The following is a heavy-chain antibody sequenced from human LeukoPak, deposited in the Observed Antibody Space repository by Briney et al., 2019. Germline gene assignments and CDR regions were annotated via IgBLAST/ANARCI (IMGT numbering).Heavy chain of an antibody. CDR2: IWYDGSNT. CDR3: AKEAYNYYDSSGYLFGY. V-gene: IGHV3-33*06. D-gene: IGHD3-22*01. Sequence: GSLRLSCAASGFTFSSYGMHWVRQAPGKGLEWVAVIWYDGSNTYYADSVKGRFTISRDNSKNTLYLQMNSLRAEDTAVYYCAKEAYNYYDSSGYLFGYWGQGTLVTVSS. CDR1: GFTFSSYG. J-gene: IGHJ4*02.